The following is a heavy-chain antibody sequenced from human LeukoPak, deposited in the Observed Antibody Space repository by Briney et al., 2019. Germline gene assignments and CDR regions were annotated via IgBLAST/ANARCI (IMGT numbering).Heavy chain of an antibody. V-gene: IGHV1-18*01. CDR3: ARGVRKYSSGGTEYFRH. CDR2: ISAYNGNT. Sequence: ASVKVSCKASGYTFTSYGISWVRQAPGQGLEWMGWISAYNGNTNYAQKLQGRVTMTTDTSTSTAYMELRSLRSDDTAVYYCARGVRKYSSGGTEYFRHWGQGTLVTVSS. D-gene: IGHD6-25*01. J-gene: IGHJ1*01. CDR1: GYTFTSYG.